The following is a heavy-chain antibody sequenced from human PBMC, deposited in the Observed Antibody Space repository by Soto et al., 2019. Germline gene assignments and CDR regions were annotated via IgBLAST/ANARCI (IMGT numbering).Heavy chain of an antibody. CDR1: GGSISSAGYY. D-gene: IGHD3-10*01. Sequence: QVHLQESGPGLVKPSQTLSLTCTVSGGSISSAGYYWSWIRQHPGKGLEWIGYIYYRGSTYYNPSLKSRVTISVDTSKNQFSLKLTSVTAADTAVYYCARVYYSSGRSLDYWGQGTLVTVSS. CDR2: IYYRGST. J-gene: IGHJ4*02. V-gene: IGHV4-31*03. CDR3: ARVYYSSGRSLDY.